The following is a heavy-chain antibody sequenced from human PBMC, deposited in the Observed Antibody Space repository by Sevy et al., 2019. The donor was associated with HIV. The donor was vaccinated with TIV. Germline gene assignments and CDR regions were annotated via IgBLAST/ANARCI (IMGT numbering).Heavy chain of an antibody. D-gene: IGHD3-22*01. CDR3: ARENTMIEEPGWFDP. J-gene: IGHJ5*02. V-gene: IGHV3-11*01. CDR1: GFTFSDYY. CDR2: IDRSGSTI. Sequence: GGSLKLSCAASGFTFSDYYMSWIRQAPGKGLQSVSYIDRSGSTINYADSVKGRFTISRDNAKKSVYLQINSLRAEDTAVYYCARENTMIEEPGWFDPWGQGTLVTVSS.